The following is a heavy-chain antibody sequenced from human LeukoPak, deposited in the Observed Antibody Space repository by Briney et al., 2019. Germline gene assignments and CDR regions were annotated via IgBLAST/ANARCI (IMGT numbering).Heavy chain of an antibody. CDR1: GGSISSSSYY. CDR3: AAQRGWSPFDY. J-gene: IGHJ4*02. Sequence: PSETLSLTCTVSGGSISSSSYYWGWIRQPPGKGLEWIGSIYYGGSTYYNSSLKSRVTISVDTSKNQFSLELTSVTAADTAVYYCAAQRGWSPFDYWGQGTLLTVSS. V-gene: IGHV4-39*01. CDR2: IYYGGST.